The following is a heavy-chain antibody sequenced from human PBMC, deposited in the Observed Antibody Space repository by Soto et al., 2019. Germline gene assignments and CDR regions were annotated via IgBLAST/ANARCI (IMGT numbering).Heavy chain of an antibody. J-gene: IGHJ5*02. CDR3: ARDIDTSSHFGWFDP. V-gene: IGHV3-33*01. CDR2: MWAGGRKE. D-gene: IGHD2-2*01. CDR1: GFTFNNYG. Sequence: GGSLRLSCVTSGFTFNNYGIHWVRQAPGKGLEWVAVMWAGGRKENYADSVKGRFTMSRDLSKNTLYLQMDSLGAEDTAVYYCARDIDTSSHFGWFDPWGQGTLVTAPQ.